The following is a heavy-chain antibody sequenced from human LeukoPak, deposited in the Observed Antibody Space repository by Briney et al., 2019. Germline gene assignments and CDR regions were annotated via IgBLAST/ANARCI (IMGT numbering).Heavy chain of an antibody. CDR2: ISGSGGRT. V-gene: IGHV3-23*01. CDR3: AKPYTGLVGPGPMDV. D-gene: IGHD1-26*01. Sequence: GGSLRLSCAASGFTFSSYAMSWVRQAPGMGLEWVSAISGSGGRTFYADSVKGRFIISRDNSKNTLYLQMNSLRAEDTAVYYCAKPYTGLVGPGPMDVWGKGTTVTVSS. J-gene: IGHJ6*04. CDR1: GFTFSSYA.